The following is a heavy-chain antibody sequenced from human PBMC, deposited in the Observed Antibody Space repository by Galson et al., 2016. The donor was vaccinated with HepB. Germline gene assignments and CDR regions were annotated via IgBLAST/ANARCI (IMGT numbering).Heavy chain of an antibody. CDR2: IYSDGST. D-gene: IGHD3-22*01. CDR1: GFTVSSTF. J-gene: IGHJ4*02. Sequence: SLRLSCAASGFTVSSTFMSWVRQAPGKGLEWVSVIYSDGSTYYADSVKGRFTISRHNSKSTLYLQMNSLRAEDTAVYYGAMVGDSSCHSGYYFDYWGQGTLVTVSS. CDR3: AMVGDSSCHSGYYFDY. V-gene: IGHV3-53*04.